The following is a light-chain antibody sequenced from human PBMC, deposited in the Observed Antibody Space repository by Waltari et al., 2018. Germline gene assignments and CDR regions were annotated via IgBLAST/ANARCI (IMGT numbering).Light chain of an antibody. CDR2: GQN. CDR3: SSRDSGAHRHV. Sequence: SSELTQDPAVSVALGQTVRITCQGASLRSYYATWYQQKAGQAPILVIYGQNNRPSGIPDRFSGSYSGRTASLTITGAQAEDEADYYCSSRDSGAHRHVFGTGTKVTVL. J-gene: IGLJ1*01. CDR1: SLRSYY. V-gene: IGLV3-19*01.